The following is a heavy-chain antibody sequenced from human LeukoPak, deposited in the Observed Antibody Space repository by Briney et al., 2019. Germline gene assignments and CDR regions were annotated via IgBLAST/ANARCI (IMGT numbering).Heavy chain of an antibody. CDR1: GVSMRGHY. CDR2: VDHSGTT. D-gene: IGHD6-13*01. J-gene: IGHJ4*02. CDR3: ATRPADSTWYGVFDF. V-gene: IGHV4-59*11. Sequence: SETLSLTCSVSGVSMRGHYWSWIRQPPGKGLEWIGYVDHSGTTNYNPSPESRVTMSVDTSKNQFSLKLSSLTAADTALYYCATRPADSTWYGVFDFWSRGTLVTVSS.